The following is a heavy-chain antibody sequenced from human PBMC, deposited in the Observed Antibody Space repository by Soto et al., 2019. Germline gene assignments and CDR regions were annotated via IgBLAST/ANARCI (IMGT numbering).Heavy chain of an antibody. CDR2: IKQDGSEK. V-gene: IGHV3-7*01. CDR3: AGDDPNPYYYYGMDV. CDR1: GFTFSSYW. J-gene: IGHJ6*02. Sequence: EVQLMESGGGLVQPGGALRLSCAASGFTFSSYWMSWVRQAPGKGLEWVANIKQDGSEKYYGDSVQGRFTIASENAKNSPYLQMNSLRAEDTAVYYCAGDDPNPYYYYGMDVWGQGTTVTVSS.